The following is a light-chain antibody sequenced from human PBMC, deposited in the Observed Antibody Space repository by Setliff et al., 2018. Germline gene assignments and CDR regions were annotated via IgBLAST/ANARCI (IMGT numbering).Light chain of an antibody. V-gene: IGLV2-14*01. Sequence: QSALTQPASVSGSPGQSITISCTGTSSDIGGYNHVSWYQQHPGEAPKLMIYQVSNRPSGVSYRFSGSKSGNMASLTISGLQAEDEADYYCSSYRSSSYVFGTGTKGTDL. CDR1: SSDIGGYNH. J-gene: IGLJ1*01. CDR2: QVS. CDR3: SSYRSSSYV.